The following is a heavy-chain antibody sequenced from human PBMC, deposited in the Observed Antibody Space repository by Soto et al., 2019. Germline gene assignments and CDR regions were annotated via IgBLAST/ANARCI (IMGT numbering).Heavy chain of an antibody. CDR1: GFTVSSNY. V-gene: IGHV3-66*01. D-gene: IGHD6-6*01. CDR2: IYSGGST. J-gene: IGHJ6*03. CDR3: AREGIAARYYYYYYMDV. Sequence: GGSLRLSCAASGFTVSSNYMSWVRQAPGKGLEWVSVIYSGGSTYYADSVKGRFTISRDNSKNTLYLQMNSLRAEDTAVYYCAREGIAARYYYYYYMDVWGKGTTVTVS.